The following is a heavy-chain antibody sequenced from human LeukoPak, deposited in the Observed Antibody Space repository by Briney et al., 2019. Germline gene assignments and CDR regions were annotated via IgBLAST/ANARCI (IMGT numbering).Heavy chain of an antibody. V-gene: IGHV4-59*11. CDR3: AREISGGGSYYDY. Sequence: SETLSLTCTVSGGSISSHYWRWIRQPPGEGLEWIGYIYYSGSTNYNPSLKSRVTISVDTSKKQFSLKLSSVTAADTAVYYCAREISGGGSYYDYWGQGTLVTVSS. CDR1: GGSISSHY. J-gene: IGHJ4*02. D-gene: IGHD1-26*01. CDR2: IYYSGST.